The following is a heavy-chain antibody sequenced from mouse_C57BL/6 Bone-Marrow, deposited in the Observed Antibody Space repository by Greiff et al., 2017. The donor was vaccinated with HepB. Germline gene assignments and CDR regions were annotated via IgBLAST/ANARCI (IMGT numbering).Heavy chain of an antibody. D-gene: IGHD3-2*02. CDR3: ARMARQLRPLYYFDY. Sequence: VKLVESGPGILQPSQTLSLTCSFSGFSLSTFGMGVGWIRQPSGKGLEWLAHIWWDDDKYYNPALKSRLTISKDTSKNQVFLKIANVDTADTATYYCARMARQLRPLYYFDYWGQGTTLTVSS. CDR1: GFSLSTFGMG. J-gene: IGHJ2*01. CDR2: IWWDDDK. V-gene: IGHV8-8*01.